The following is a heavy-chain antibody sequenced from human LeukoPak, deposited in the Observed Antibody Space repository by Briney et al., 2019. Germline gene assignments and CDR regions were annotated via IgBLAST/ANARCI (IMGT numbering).Heavy chain of an antibody. CDR3: ARTTTPHYYGSGSYALGY. Sequence: PGGSLRLSCSASGFTISLYAMHWVRQGPGKGLEWVAVISYDGSNKYYADSVKGRFTISRDNSKNTLYLQMSSLSAEDTAVYYCARTTTPHYYGSGSYALGYWGQGTLVTVPS. CDR1: GFTISLYA. D-gene: IGHD3-10*01. J-gene: IGHJ4*02. V-gene: IGHV3-30-3*01. CDR2: ISYDGSNK.